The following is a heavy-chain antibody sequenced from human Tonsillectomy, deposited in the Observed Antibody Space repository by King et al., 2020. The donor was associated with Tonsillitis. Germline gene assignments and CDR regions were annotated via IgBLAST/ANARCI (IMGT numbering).Heavy chain of an antibody. J-gene: IGHJ6*02. V-gene: IGHV4-34*01. CDR1: GGSFSGHY. D-gene: IGHD6-13*01. CDR3: ASSGQHPPGTYGMDV. Sequence: VQLQQWGAGLLKPSETLSLTCAVYGGSFSGHYWSWIRQSPGKGLEWIGEINHSGSTNYNPSLKSRVTISVDTSKNQLSLKLSSVTAADTAVYYCASSGQHPPGTYGMDVWGQGTTVTVSS. CDR2: INHSGST.